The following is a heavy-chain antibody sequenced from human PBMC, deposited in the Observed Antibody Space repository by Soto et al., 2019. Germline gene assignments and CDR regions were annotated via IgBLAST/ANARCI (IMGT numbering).Heavy chain of an antibody. CDR3: AHTQGVGGLNDF. V-gene: IGHV2-5*02. J-gene: IGHJ4*02. Sequence: QITLKESGPTMVKPTQTLTLTCTVSGFSLTTGGVGVGWIRQPPGKALEWLALIYWDDDERYSPSLRYRLTITKDSSKNQVVLTMANMDPVDTATYFCAHTQGVGGLNDFWGQGTLVTVSS. D-gene: IGHD3-16*01. CDR2: IYWDDDE. CDR1: GFSLTTGGVG.